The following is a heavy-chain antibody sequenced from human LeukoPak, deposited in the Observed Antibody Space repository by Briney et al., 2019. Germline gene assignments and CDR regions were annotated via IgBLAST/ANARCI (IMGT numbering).Heavy chain of an antibody. D-gene: IGHD3-10*01. CDR2: ISGSGGST. CDR3: AKGEMVRGVIIGYYYYMDV. Sequence: GGSLRLSCAASGFTFSSYAMSWGRQAPGKGGEWVSAISGSGGSTYYADSVKGGFTISRDNSKNTLYLQMNILRAEDTAVYYCAKGEMVRGVIIGYYYYMDVWGKGTTVTVSS. V-gene: IGHV3-23*01. J-gene: IGHJ6*03. CDR1: GFTFSSYA.